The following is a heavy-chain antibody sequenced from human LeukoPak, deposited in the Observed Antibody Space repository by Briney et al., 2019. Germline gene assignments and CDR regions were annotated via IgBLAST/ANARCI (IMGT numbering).Heavy chain of an antibody. V-gene: IGHV3-15*01. CDR1: GFTFSNAW. Sequence: GGSLRLSCAASGFTFSNAWMSWVRQAPGKGLEWIGRIKGKTDGGTTDYAAPVKGRFTISRDDPKNTLYLQMNSLKTEDTAVYYCPTIRGYSSSWPFDYWGQGILVTVSS. CDR3: PTIRGYSSSWPFDY. CDR2: IKGKTDGGTT. J-gene: IGHJ4*02. D-gene: IGHD6-13*01.